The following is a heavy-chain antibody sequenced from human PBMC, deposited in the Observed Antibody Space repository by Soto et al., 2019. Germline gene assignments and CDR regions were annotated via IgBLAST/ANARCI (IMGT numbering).Heavy chain of an antibody. Sequence: GGSLRLSCAASGFTFSSYAMSWVRQAPGKGLEWVSAISGSGGSTYYADSVKGRFTISRDNSKNTLYLQMNSLRAEDTAVYYCAKRWYYDFWSGYSNDYFDYWGQGTLVTVSS. CDR1: GFTFSSYA. CDR2: ISGSGGST. V-gene: IGHV3-23*01. D-gene: IGHD3-3*01. J-gene: IGHJ4*02. CDR3: AKRWYYDFWSGYSNDYFDY.